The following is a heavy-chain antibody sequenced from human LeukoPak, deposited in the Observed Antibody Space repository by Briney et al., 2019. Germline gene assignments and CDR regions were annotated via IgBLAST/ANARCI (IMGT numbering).Heavy chain of an antibody. V-gene: IGHV3-30*18. Sequence: GGSLRLSCAASEFMFSNYAMHWVRQAPGKGLEWVAVISYDGNLKHYGDSVQGRFTISRDNPKNTLYLEMNSLRPEDTAVYYCAKDSKRGYSYGYKYYYYMDVWGKGTTVTISS. CDR1: EFMFSNYA. D-gene: IGHD5-18*01. CDR3: AKDSKRGYSYGYKYYYYMDV. J-gene: IGHJ6*03. CDR2: ISYDGNLK.